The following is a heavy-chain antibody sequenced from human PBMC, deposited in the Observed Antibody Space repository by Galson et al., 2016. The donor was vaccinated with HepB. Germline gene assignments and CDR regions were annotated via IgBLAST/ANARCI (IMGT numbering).Heavy chain of an antibody. Sequence: SLRLSCAASGFVFSNLGLSWVRQAPGKGLEWVASISTRRTTYYSDSVQGRFTISRDNSNNTLYLQMNGLRAEDTAVYYCAKERLVRRIFDHWGQGTLLTVSS. CDR2: ISTRRTT. D-gene: IGHD1-1*01. CDR1: GFVFSNLG. CDR3: AKERLVRRIFDH. J-gene: IGHJ4*02. V-gene: IGHV3-23*01.